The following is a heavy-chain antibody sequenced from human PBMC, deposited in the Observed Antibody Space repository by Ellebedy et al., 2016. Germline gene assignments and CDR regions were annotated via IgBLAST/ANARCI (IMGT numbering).Heavy chain of an antibody. CDR1: GYSFNTYW. J-gene: IGHJ6*02. CDR2: IYPGDSDT. V-gene: IGHV5-51*01. Sequence: ASVKVSCKASGYSFNTYWIAWVRQMPGKGLEWMGIIYPGDSDTRYSPSFQGQVTISADKSISTAYLQWSSLKASDTAMYYCARPGGDYGYYYYSMDVWGQGTTVTVSS. CDR3: ARPGGDYGYYYYSMDV. D-gene: IGHD4-17*01.